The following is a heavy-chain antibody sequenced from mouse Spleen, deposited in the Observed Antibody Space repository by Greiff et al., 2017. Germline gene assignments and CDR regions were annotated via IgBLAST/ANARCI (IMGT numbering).Heavy chain of an antibody. CDR1: GYTFTSYW. D-gene: IGHD1-1*01. Sequence: QVQLQQPGAELVKPGASVKLSCKASGYTFTSYWMQWVKQRPGQGLEWIGEIDPSDSYTNYNQKFKGKATLTVDTSSSTAYMQLSSLTSEDSAVYYCARRNPRDGYYYGSSYDAWFAYWGQGTLVTVSA. CDR3: ARRNPRDGYYYGSSYDAWFAY. J-gene: IGHJ3*01. V-gene: IGHV1-50*01. CDR2: IDPSDSYT.